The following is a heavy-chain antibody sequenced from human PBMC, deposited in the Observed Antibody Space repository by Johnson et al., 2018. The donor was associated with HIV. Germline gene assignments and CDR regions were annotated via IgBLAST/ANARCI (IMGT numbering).Heavy chain of an antibody. J-gene: IGHJ3*02. Sequence: VQLVESGGGLVQPGGSLRLSCAASGFTLSSYWMHWVRQAPGKGLVWVSRIHSDGSSTSYADSVQGRFTIYRDNAKNTLYLQMSSLSAEDTAVYDCAGDYCGGLDAFDIWGQGKMVTVSS. CDR2: IHSDGSST. V-gene: IGHV3-74*01. D-gene: IGHD4-23*01. CDR1: GFTLSSYW. CDR3: AGDYCGGLDAFDI.